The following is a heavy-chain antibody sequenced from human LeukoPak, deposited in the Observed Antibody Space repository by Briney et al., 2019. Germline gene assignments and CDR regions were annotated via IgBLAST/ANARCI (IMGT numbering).Heavy chain of an antibody. V-gene: IGHV3-66*01. CDR1: ELTVSSNY. CDR2: IYSGGST. CDR3: ARAGSSGYYLTFDY. D-gene: IGHD3-22*01. J-gene: IGHJ4*02. Sequence: PGGSLRLSCAASELTVSSNYMSWVRQAPEKRLEWVSVIYSGGSTYYADSVKGRFTISRDNSKNTLYLQMNSLRAEDTAVYYCARAGSSGYYLTFDYWGQGTLVTVSS.